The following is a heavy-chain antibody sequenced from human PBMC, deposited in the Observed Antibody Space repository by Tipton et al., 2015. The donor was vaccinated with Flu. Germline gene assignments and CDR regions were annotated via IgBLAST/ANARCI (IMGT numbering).Heavy chain of an antibody. D-gene: IGHD2-21*01. J-gene: IGHJ4*02. CDR3: ARDPNLWYFDY. CDR2: ISYDGSNK. Sequence: QVQLVQSGGGVVQPGRSLRLSCAASGFTFSSYAMHWVRQAPGKGLEWVAVISYDGSNKYYADSVKGRFTISRDNSKNTLYLQMNSLRAEDTAVYYCARDPNLWYFDYWGQGTLVTVSS. V-gene: IGHV3-30*04. CDR1: GFTFSSYA.